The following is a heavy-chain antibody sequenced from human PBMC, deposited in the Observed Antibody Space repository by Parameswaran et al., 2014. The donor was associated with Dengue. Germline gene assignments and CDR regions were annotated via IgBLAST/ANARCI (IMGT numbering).Heavy chain of an antibody. CDR2: ISGSGGST. D-gene: IGHD6-13*01. Sequence: WIRQPPGKGLEWVSAISGSGGSTYYADSVKGRFTISRDNSKNTLYLQMNSLRAEDTAVYYCAKDWGAVAAGFDYWGQGTLVTVSS. CDR3: AKDWGAVAAGFDY. J-gene: IGHJ4*02. V-gene: IGHV3-23*01.